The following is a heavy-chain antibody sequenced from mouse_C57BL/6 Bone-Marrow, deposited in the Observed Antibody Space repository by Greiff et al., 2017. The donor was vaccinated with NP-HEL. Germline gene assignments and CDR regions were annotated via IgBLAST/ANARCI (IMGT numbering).Heavy chain of an antibody. Sequence: VQLQQSGPVLVKPGASVKMSCKASGYTFTDYYMNWVKQSHGKSLEWIGVINPYNGGTSYNQKFKGKATLTVDKSSSTAYMELNSLTSEDSAVYYCARGPNYYGSSFGYFDYWGQGTTLTVSS. V-gene: IGHV1-19*01. J-gene: IGHJ2*01. D-gene: IGHD1-1*01. CDR1: GYTFTDYY. CDR2: INPYNGGT. CDR3: ARGPNYYGSSFGYFDY.